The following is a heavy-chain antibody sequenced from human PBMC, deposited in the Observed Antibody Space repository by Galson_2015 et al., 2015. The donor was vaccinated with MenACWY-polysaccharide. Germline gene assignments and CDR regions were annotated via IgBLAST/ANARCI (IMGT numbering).Heavy chain of an antibody. Sequence: SLRLSCATSGFTFSSNAMSWVRQAPGKGLEWVSAISGTGDSIRYADSVKGRFTISRDASKNTLYLQMSSLRAEDTALYYCAISRVCSSGWKYFDYWGQGTLVTVSA. CDR2: ISGTGDSI. D-gene: IGHD6-19*01. V-gene: IGHV3-23*01. CDR3: AISRVCSSGWKYFDY. CDR1: GFTFSSNA. J-gene: IGHJ4*02.